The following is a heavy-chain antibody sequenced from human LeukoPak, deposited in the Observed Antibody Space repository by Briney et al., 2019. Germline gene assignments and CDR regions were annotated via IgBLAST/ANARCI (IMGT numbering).Heavy chain of an antibody. V-gene: IGHV3-15*01. Sequence: GWSLRLSCVASGFTFSNAWMNWVRQAPGKGLEWVGRIKSKVNGGTTDYAAPVKGRFTISRDDSKNTVYLQMDSLNTEDTAVYYCSTGGYYIDFWGQGTLVTVSS. J-gene: IGHJ4*02. CDR2: IKSKVNGGTT. CDR1: GFTFSNAW. CDR3: STGGYYIDF. D-gene: IGHD3-16*01.